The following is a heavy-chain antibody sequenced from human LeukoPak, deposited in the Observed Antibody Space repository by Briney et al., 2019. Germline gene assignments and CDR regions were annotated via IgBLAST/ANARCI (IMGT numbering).Heavy chain of an antibody. Sequence: RASETLSLTCTVPGGSIISNSYVWRWIRQPAGKRLEWIGRIYSSGSTNYNPSLESRVTISVDTSKNQFSLKLSSVTAADTAVYYCARYDYTFLYDTFDVWGQGTMVTVS. V-gene: IGHV4-61*02. D-gene: IGHD4-11*01. CDR1: GGSIISNSYV. J-gene: IGHJ3*01. CDR2: IYSSGST. CDR3: ARYDYTFLYDTFDV.